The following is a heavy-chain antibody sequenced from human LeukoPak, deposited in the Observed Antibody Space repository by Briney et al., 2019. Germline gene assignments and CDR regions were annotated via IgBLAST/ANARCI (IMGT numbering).Heavy chain of an antibody. CDR3: ARDLTHYYDSSGYYRNWFDP. Sequence: ASVKVSCKASGYTFTSYGISWVRQAPGQGLEWMGWISAYNGNTNYAQKLQGRVTMTTDTSTSTAYMELRSLRSDDTAVYYCARDLTHYYDSSGYYRNWFDPWGQGTLVTVSS. CDR2: ISAYNGNT. D-gene: IGHD3-22*01. V-gene: IGHV1-18*01. J-gene: IGHJ5*02. CDR1: GYTFTSYG.